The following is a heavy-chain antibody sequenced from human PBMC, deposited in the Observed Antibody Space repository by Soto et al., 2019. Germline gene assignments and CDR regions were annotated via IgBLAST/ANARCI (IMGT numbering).Heavy chain of an antibody. D-gene: IGHD3-9*01. CDR2: IKQDGSEK. V-gene: IGHV3-7*01. CDR1: GFTFSSYW. J-gene: IGHJ6*03. Sequence: QSGGSLRLSCAASGFTFSSYWMSWVRQAPGKGLEWVANIKQDGSEKYYVDSVKGRFTISRDNAKNSLYLQMNSLRAEDTAVYYCARTTSRYYDILTGPETYYYYYYMDVWGKGTTVTVSS. CDR3: ARTTSRYYDILTGPETYYYYYYMDV.